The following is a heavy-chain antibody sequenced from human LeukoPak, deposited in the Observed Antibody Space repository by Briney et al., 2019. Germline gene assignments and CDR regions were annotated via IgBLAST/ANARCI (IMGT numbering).Heavy chain of an antibody. V-gene: IGHV1-2*02. Sequence: GASVKVSCKASGYTFTGYYMHWVRQAPGQGLEWMGWINPNSGGTNYAQNLQGRVTMTTDTSMSTAYMELRSLRSDDSAVYYCARARILVSGMSDYWGQGTLVTVSS. CDR3: ARARILVSGMSDY. J-gene: IGHJ4*02. D-gene: IGHD6-19*01. CDR2: INPNSGGT. CDR1: GYTFTGYY.